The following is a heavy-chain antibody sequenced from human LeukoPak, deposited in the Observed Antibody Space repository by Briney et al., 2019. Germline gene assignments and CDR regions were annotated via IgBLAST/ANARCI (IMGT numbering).Heavy chain of an antibody. CDR1: GFSFFDYG. Sequence: GGSLRLSCAASGFSFFDYGMNWVRHAPGKGLEWVSDITWNGGAAGYADSVKGRFTISRDDAKNSLYLQMNSLRAEDTALYYCARVTSCGGSCYSLDYWGQGTLVTVSS. CDR2: ITWNGGAA. V-gene: IGHV3-20*04. J-gene: IGHJ4*02. CDR3: ARVTSCGGSCYSLDY. D-gene: IGHD2-15*01.